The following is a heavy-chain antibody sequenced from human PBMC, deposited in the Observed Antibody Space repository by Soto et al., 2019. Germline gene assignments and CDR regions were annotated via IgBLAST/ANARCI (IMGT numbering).Heavy chain of an antibody. CDR1: GYSFTSYW. CDR2: IYPGDSDT. D-gene: IGHD3-22*01. CDR3: ARREFRLLLLSDAFDI. J-gene: IGHJ3*02. Sequence: RGESLKISCKGSGYSFTSYWIGWVRQMPGKGLEWMGIIYPGDSDTRYSPSFQGQVTISADKSISTAYLQWSSLKASDTAMYYCARREFRLLLLSDAFDIWGQGTMVTVSS. V-gene: IGHV5-51*01.